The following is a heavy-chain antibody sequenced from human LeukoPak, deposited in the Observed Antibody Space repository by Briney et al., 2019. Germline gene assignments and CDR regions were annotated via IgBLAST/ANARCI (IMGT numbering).Heavy chain of an antibody. CDR1: GFTFMSYR. D-gene: IGHD3-9*01. V-gene: IGHV3-21*04. CDR3: ASRPYDILTGYGNWFDP. CDR2: IIINSSNI. J-gene: IGHJ5*02. Sequence: GGSLRLSCAASGFTFMSYRMSWVRHTLGKGLEWVSYIIINSSNICYADSVKGRFTISRDNAKNSLYLQMNSLRAEDTAVYYCASRPYDILTGYGNWFDPWGQGTLVTVSS.